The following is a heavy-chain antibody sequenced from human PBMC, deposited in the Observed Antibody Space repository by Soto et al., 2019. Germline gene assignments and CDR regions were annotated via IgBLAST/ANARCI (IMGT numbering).Heavy chain of an antibody. CDR2: IWHDGRNK. J-gene: IGHJ4*02. CDR3: AREFRTGTVDY. Sequence: QVQLVESGGGVVQPGRSRRLSCAASGFTLSTYVMHWVRQAPGKGLEWVAVIWHDGRNKYYADSVKGRFTISRDNSKNTLDLQMNSLRAEDTAVYYCAREFRTGTVDYWGQGTLVTVSS. V-gene: IGHV3-33*01. D-gene: IGHD1-1*01. CDR1: GFTLSTYV.